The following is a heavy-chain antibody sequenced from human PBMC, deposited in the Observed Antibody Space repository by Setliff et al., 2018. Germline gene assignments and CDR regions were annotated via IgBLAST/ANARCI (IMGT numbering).Heavy chain of an antibody. CDR1: GFTFSIYG. CDR2: ISSSSSTI. D-gene: IGHD6-19*01. Sequence: GGSLRLSCAASGFTFSIYGMNWVRQAPGEGLEWVSYISSSSSTIYYADSVKGRFTISRDNAGDSLYLQMNSLRVEDTAVYFCARDSSSDWYYGKSHDNWDQGTLVTVSS. J-gene: IGHJ4*02. CDR3: ARDSSSDWYYGKSHDN. V-gene: IGHV3-48*01.